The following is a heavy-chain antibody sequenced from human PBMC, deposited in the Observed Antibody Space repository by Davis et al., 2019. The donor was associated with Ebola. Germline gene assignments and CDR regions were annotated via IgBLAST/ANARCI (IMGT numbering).Heavy chain of an antibody. CDR3: TRAPPGSNWNYGGNWFDP. Sequence: ASVKVSCKTYGYTFASYGINWVRQAPGQGLEWMGWITAYNGYTNYAQNFEGRVTMTTDTSTSTAYMELRSLRSDDTAVSYCTRAPPGSNWNYGGNWFDPWGQGTLVTVSS. CDR1: GYTFASYG. J-gene: IGHJ5*02. CDR2: ITAYNGYT. D-gene: IGHD1-7*01. V-gene: IGHV1-18*01.